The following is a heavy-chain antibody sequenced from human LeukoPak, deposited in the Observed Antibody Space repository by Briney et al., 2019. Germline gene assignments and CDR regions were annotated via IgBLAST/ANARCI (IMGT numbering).Heavy chain of an antibody. J-gene: IGHJ3*02. Sequence: PGGSLRLSCAASGFTFSNYWMSWVRQAPGKGLEWVANIRQDGSEKYYVDSMRGRFTISRDNAKNSLYLQMSSLRAEDTAVYYCARGGLDSIAVAAYDAFDIWGQRTMVTVSS. CDR2: IRQDGSEK. D-gene: IGHD6-19*01. CDR3: ARGGLDSIAVAAYDAFDI. CDR1: GFTFSNYW. V-gene: IGHV3-7*01.